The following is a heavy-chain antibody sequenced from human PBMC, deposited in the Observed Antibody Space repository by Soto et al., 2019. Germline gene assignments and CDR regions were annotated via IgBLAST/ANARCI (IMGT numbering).Heavy chain of an antibody. D-gene: IGHD3-3*01. V-gene: IGHV1-69*13. CDR3: ARDGDPGYSFWSGPLGGGRFDP. CDR1: GYTFTSYA. J-gene: IGHJ5*02. CDR2: IVPLFGTA. Sequence: QVQLVQSGAEVKKPGASVKVSCKASGYTFTSYAISWVRQAPGQGLEWIGGIVPLFGTANYAQKFRGRVTITADESTSTAYMELSSLRTDDTAVYYCARDGDPGYSFWSGPLGGGRFDPWGQGTLVTVSS.